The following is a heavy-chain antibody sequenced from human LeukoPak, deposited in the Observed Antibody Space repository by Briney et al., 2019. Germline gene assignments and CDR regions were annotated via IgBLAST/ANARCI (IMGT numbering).Heavy chain of an antibody. J-gene: IGHJ3*02. CDR1: GYSISSGFY. CDR2: IFHSGST. V-gene: IGHV4-38-2*02. CDR3: AREEGATGGATSDAFDI. Sequence: SETLSLTCSVSGYSISSGFYWGWIRQPPGKGLEWIGSIFHSGSTYYNPSLKSRVTISVDTSKNQFSLKLSSVTAADTAVYYCAREEGATGGATSDAFDIWGQGTMVTVSS. D-gene: IGHD1-26*01.